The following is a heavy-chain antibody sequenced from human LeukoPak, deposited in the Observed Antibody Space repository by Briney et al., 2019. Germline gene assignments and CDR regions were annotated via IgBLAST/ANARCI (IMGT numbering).Heavy chain of an antibody. CDR1: VGTFSSYA. Sequence: ASVKVSCKASVGTFSSYAISWVRQAPGHGLEWMGGIIPIFGTANYTQKFQGRVTITADESTSTAYMELSSLRSEDTAVYYCARDKDSSSWSVNWFDPWGQGTLVTVSS. D-gene: IGHD6-13*01. V-gene: IGHV1-69*13. CDR3: ARDKDSSSWSVNWFDP. J-gene: IGHJ5*02. CDR2: IIPIFGTA.